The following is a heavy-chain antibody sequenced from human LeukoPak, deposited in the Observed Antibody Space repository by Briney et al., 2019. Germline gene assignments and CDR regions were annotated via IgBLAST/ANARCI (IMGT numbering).Heavy chain of an antibody. CDR1: GYSISSGYY. Sequence: SETLSLTCAVSGYSISSGYYWGWIRQPPGKGLEWIGSIYHSGSTYYNPSLKSRVTISVDTSKNQFSLKLSSVTAADTAVYYCAGNPHPYGDYVDYWGQGTLVTVSS. J-gene: IGHJ4*02. CDR2: IYHSGST. D-gene: IGHD4-17*01. CDR3: AGNPHPYGDYVDY. V-gene: IGHV4-38-2*01.